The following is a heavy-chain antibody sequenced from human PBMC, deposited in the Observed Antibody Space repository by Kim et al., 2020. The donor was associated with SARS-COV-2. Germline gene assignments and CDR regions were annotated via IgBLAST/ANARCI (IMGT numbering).Heavy chain of an antibody. CDR3: ARAKGYGGYTGWFDP. V-gene: IGHV4-59*01. D-gene: IGHD4-17*01. J-gene: IGHJ5*02. Sequence: SLKSRVTISVDTSKNQFSLKLSSVTAADTAVYYCARAKGYGGYTGWFDPWGQGTLVTVSS.